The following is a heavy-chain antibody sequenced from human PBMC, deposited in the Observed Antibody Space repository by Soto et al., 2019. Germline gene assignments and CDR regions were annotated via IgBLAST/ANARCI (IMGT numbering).Heavy chain of an antibody. CDR3: ARDAKVFGVISNPYDY. V-gene: IGHV1-3*01. Sequence: ASVKVSCKASGYAFTNYGLHWVRQAPGQRPEWMGWINGGTGHTQFSERLQGRVTITRDTAASTAYMELTSLRSEDTAVYYCARDAKVFGVISNPYDYWGQGTLVTV. CDR2: INGGTGHT. CDR1: GYAFTNYG. D-gene: IGHD3-3*01. J-gene: IGHJ4*02.